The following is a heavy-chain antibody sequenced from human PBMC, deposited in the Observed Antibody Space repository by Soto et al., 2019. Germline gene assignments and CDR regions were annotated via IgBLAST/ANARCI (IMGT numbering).Heavy chain of an antibody. D-gene: IGHD3-10*01. J-gene: IGHJ2*01. CDR2: IYYSGST. Sequence: QVQLQESGPGLVKPSQTLSLTCTVSGGSISSGGYYWSWIRQHSCKGREGIGYIYYSGSTYSNPSLRSRVTISVDTSKNQFSLKLSSVTAADTAVYHCAVHYGSGSFWYFDLWGRGTLVTVSS. V-gene: IGHV4-31*03. CDR1: GGSISSGGYY. CDR3: AVHYGSGSFWYFDL.